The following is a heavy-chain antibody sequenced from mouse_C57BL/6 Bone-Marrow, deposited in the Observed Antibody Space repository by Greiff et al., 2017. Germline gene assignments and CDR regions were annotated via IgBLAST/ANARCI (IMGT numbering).Heavy chain of an antibody. CDR1: GFTFSSYA. CDR3: ARSGVATDYFDY. V-gene: IGHV5-4*03. CDR2: ISDGGSYT. J-gene: IGHJ2*01. Sequence: EVMLVESGGGLVKPGGSLKLSCAASGFTFSSYAMSWVRQTPEKRLEWVATISDGGSYTYYPDNVKGRFTISRDNAKNNLYLQMSQLKSEDTAMYYCARSGVATDYFDYWGQGTTLTVSS. D-gene: IGHD1-1*01.